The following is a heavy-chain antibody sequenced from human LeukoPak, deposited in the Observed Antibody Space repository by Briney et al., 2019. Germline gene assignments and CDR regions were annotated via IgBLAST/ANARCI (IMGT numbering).Heavy chain of an antibody. CDR1: GFTFGDHA. J-gene: IGHJ6*02. Sequence: GGSLRLSCSSYGFTFGDHAMSWVRQAPGKGLEWVGFIRSRAYGGTTEYAASVKSRFSISRDDSKGIAYLQMNSMKIEDTAVYYCSRGPIQLWVLNGMDVWGQGTTVIVSS. CDR3: SRGPIQLWVLNGMDV. CDR2: IRSRAYGGTT. V-gene: IGHV3-49*04. D-gene: IGHD5-18*01.